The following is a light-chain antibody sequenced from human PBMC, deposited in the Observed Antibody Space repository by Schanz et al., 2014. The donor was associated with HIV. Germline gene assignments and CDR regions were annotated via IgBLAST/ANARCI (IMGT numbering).Light chain of an antibody. Sequence: QSALTQPPSASGSPGQSVTISCTGTGTDVGGYNYASWYQQLPGKVPKLMIYDVSNRASGVSNRFSGSKSGNTASLTISGLQAEDETDYYCSSYTSSSTVLFGGGTQLTVL. CDR1: GTDVGGYNY. J-gene: IGLJ2*01. CDR3: SSYTSSSTVL. CDR2: DVS. V-gene: IGLV2-14*03.